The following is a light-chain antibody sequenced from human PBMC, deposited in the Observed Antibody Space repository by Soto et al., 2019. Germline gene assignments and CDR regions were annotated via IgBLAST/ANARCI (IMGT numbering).Light chain of an antibody. V-gene: IGKV1-5*01. Sequence: IQMTQYPSTLSSSPGERATLTCRASRNVNCWLAWYQQKPGKAPKLLIYAASSAASGAPSRFSGSASGTESNLTVSRLHPEDFAGYYGQQYQTPSLLPFGPGTKVDI. J-gene: IGKJ3*01. CDR2: AAS. CDR3: QQYQTPSLLP. CDR1: RNVNCW.